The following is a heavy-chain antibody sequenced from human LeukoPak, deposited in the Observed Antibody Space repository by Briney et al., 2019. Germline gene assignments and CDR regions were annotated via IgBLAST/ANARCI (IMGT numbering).Heavy chain of an antibody. CDR3: ARVAGYCSSTSCYELYDY. V-gene: IGHV1-18*01. D-gene: IGHD2-2*01. CDR2: GNT. Sequence: GNTNYAQKLQGRVTMTTDTSTSTAYMELRSLRSDDTAVYYCARVAGYCSSTSCYELYDYWGQGTLVTVSS. J-gene: IGHJ4*02.